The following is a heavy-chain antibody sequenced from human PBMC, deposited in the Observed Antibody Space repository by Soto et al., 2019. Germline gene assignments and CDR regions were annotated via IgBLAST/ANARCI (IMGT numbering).Heavy chain of an antibody. V-gene: IGHV4-59*08. J-gene: IGHJ6*03. CDR1: GGSISSYY. Sequence: ASETLSLTCTVSGGSISSYYWSWIRQPPGKGLEWIGYIYYSGSTNYNPSLKSRVTISVDTSKNQFSLKLSSVTAADTAVYYCARHVTGRGGTRGMATYYMDVWGKGTTVTVSS. CDR3: ARHVTGRGGTRGMATYYMDV. D-gene: IGHD3-10*01. CDR2: IYYSGST.